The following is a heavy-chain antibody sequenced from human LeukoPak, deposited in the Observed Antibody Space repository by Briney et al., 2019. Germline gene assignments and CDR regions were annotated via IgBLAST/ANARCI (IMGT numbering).Heavy chain of an antibody. CDR3: ASAPGGRDGYNFYGY. Sequence: SVKVSCKASGGTFSSYAISWVRQAPGQGLEWMGRIIPILGIANYAQKFQGRVTITADKSTSTAYMELSSLRSEDTAVYYCASAPGGRDGYNFYGYWGQGTLVTASS. D-gene: IGHD5-12*01. CDR2: IIPILGIA. J-gene: IGHJ4*02. CDR1: GGTFSSYA. V-gene: IGHV1-69*04.